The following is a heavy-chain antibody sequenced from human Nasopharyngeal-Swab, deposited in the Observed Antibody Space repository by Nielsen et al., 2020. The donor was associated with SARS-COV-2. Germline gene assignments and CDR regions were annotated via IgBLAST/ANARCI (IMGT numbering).Heavy chain of an antibody. Sequence: GGSLRLSCAASGFTLSTYSMDWVRQVPGKGLEWVAHIGTSSTPIYYADSVRGRFSISRDNAKNLLSLLMSTLRGEDTAVYYCVRGWRSNSFDYWGQGARVTVSA. CDR1: GFTLSTYS. CDR3: VRGWRSNSFDY. D-gene: IGHD2/OR15-2a*01. CDR2: IGTSSTPI. V-gene: IGHV3-48*01. J-gene: IGHJ4*01.